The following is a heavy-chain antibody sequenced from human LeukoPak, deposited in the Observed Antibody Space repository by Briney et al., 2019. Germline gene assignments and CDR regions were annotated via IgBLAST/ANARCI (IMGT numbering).Heavy chain of an antibody. CDR1: GFTVSSNY. D-gene: IGHD1-26*01. Sequence: GGSLRLSCAASGFTVSSNYMSWVRQAPGKGLGWVSVIYSGDNTYYADSVKGRFTISRDNSKNTLYLQMNSLRAEDTAVYYCARRMVGATPAWYFDLWGRGTLVTVSS. CDR3: ARRMVGATPAWYFDL. V-gene: IGHV3-53*01. J-gene: IGHJ2*01. CDR2: IYSGDNT.